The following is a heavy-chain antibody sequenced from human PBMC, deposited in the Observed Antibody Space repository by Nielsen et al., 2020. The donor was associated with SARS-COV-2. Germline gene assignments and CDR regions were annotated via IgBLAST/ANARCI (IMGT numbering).Heavy chain of an antibody. Sequence: GESLKISCAASGFTFSSYEMNWVRQAPGKGLEWVSYISSSGSTIYHADSVKGRFTISRDNAKNSLYLQMNSLRAEDTAVYYCARAGRDTAMGLPYYYYYGMDVWGQGTTVTVSS. V-gene: IGHV3-48*03. CDR3: ARAGRDTAMGLPYYYYYGMDV. J-gene: IGHJ6*02. CDR1: GFTFSSYE. CDR2: ISSSGSTI. D-gene: IGHD5-18*01.